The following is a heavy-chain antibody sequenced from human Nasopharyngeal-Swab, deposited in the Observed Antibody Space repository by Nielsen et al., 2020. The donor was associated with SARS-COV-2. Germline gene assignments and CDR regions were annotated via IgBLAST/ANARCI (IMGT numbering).Heavy chain of an antibody. Sequence: ASVKVSCKASGYSFMFYYIHWVRQAPGQGLEWMGWINPNSGGTNYAQKFQGRVTMTTDSSITTAYMELSSLNSDDTAMYFCAKDHDFWSGLTWFDPWGQGTLVTVSS. V-gene: IGHV1-2*02. D-gene: IGHD3-3*01. CDR1: GYSFMFYY. J-gene: IGHJ5*02. CDR3: AKDHDFWSGLTWFDP. CDR2: INPNSGGT.